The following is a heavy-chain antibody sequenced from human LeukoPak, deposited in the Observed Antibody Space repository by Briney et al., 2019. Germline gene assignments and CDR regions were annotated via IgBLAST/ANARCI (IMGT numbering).Heavy chain of an antibody. CDR2: ISGSGGST. Sequence: GGSLRLSCAASGFTFSSYAMSWVRQAPGKGLEWVSAISGSGGSTYYADSVKGRFTISRDNSKNTLYLQMNSLRAEDTAVYYCAKDIWFGELLGVGYWGQGTLVTVSS. V-gene: IGHV3-23*01. J-gene: IGHJ4*02. CDR1: GFTFSSYA. D-gene: IGHD3-10*01. CDR3: AKDIWFGELLGVGY.